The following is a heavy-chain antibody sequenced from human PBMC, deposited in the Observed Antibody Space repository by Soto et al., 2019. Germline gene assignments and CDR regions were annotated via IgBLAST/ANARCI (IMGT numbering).Heavy chain of an antibody. Sequence: GGSLRLSCAASGFTFSSYAVSWVLQAPWKGLEWVSAISGSGGSTYYADSVKGRFTISRDNSKNTLYLQMNSLRAEDTAVYYCVRNRGRKSDIVVVVAAKIWYFDYWGQGTLVTVSS. V-gene: IGHV3-23*01. J-gene: IGHJ4*02. CDR2: ISGSGGST. CDR3: VRNRGRKSDIVVVVAAKIWYFDY. CDR1: GFTFSSYA. D-gene: IGHD2-15*01.